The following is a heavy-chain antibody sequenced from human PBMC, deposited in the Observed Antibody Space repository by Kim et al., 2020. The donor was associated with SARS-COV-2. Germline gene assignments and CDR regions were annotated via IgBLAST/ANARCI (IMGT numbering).Heavy chain of an antibody. V-gene: IGHV3-48*02. CDR3: ARDFDSGDLTGYYDS. Sequence: GGSLRLSCAASGFTFSIYTMNWVRQAPGKGLEWVSYISGSSYTKYYADSVKGRFTISRDNANKSLYLQMNRLRDDDTAVYYCARDFDSGDLTGYYDSWGQGTLVTVSS. J-gene: IGHJ4*02. CDR2: ISGSSYTK. D-gene: IGHD3-9*01. CDR1: GFTFSIYT.